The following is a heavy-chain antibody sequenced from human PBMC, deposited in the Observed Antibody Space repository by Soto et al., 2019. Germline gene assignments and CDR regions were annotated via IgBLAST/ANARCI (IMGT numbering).Heavy chain of an antibody. V-gene: IGHV1-18*01. CDR2: ISPYNDYT. D-gene: IGHD3-16*01. Sequence: GASVKVSCKASGYTFTSYGITWVRQAPGQGLEWVGWISPYNDYTNYAQNLQGRVSMTTDTSTNTVYMELRGLIPDDTALYYCARGGYYDNVWGKLSHYGLDVWGQGTTVTVSS. CDR3: ARGGYYDNVWGKLSHYGLDV. CDR1: GYTFTSYG. J-gene: IGHJ6*02.